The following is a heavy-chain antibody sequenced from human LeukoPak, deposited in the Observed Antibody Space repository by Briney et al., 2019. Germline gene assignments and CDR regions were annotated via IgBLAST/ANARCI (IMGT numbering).Heavy chain of an antibody. CDR2: ISAYNGNT. V-gene: IGHV1-18*04. CDR1: GYTFTGYY. CDR3: ARGGSGFLYYYGMDV. J-gene: IGHJ6*02. D-gene: IGHD6-19*01. Sequence: GASVTVSCKASGYTFTGYYMHWVRQAPGQGLEWMGWISAYNGNTNYAQKLQGRVTMTTDTSTSTAYMELRSLRSDDTAVYYCARGGSGFLYYYGMDVWGQGTTVTVSS.